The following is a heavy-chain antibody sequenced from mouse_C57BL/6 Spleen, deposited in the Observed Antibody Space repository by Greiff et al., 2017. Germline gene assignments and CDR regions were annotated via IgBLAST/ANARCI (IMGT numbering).Heavy chain of an antibody. V-gene: IGHV1-64*01. Sequence: QVHVQQPGAELVQPGASVKLSCKASGYTFTSYGMHWVKQRPGQGLEWIGMIYPNSGSTNYNEKFKSKATLTVDKSSSTAYMQLSRLTSEVSAVSSCSIRSDAGFAYWGQGTLVTVSA. CDR2: IYPNSGST. D-gene: IGHD3-1*01. CDR3: SIRSDAGFAY. J-gene: IGHJ3*01. CDR1: GYTFTSYG.